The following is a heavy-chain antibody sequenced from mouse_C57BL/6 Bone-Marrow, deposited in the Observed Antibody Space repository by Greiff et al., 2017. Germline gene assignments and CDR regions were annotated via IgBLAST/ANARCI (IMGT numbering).Heavy chain of an antibody. J-gene: IGHJ4*01. V-gene: IGHV1-63*01. CDR2: IYPGGGYT. CDR3: ARQYYYAMDY. Sequence: VKVVESGAELVRPGTSVKMSCKASGYTFTNYWIGWAKQRPGHGLEWIGDIYPGGGYTNYNEKFKGKATLTADKSSSTAYMQFSSLTSEDSAIYYCARQYYYAMDYWGQGTSVTVSS. CDR1: GYTFTNYW.